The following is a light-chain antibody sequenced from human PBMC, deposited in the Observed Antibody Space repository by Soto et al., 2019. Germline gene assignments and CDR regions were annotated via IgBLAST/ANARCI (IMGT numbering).Light chain of an antibody. J-gene: IGKJ3*01. CDR2: LTS. V-gene: IGKV3D-11*01. Sequence: EIVLTQSPATLSSFPGDRVTLSCRASQAVNTRLAWYQHKPGQAPRLLIYLTSNRAAGIPARFSGSGSETDFTLTISDVEPEDFATYYCQQYSDFLISFGPGTTVDFK. CDR1: QAVNTR. CDR3: QQYSDFLIS.